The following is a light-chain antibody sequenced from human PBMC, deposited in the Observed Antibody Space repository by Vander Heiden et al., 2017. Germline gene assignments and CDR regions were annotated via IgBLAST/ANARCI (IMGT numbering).Light chain of an antibody. CDR3: GSWDDTLNGLYV. CDR2: NGG. Sequence: QSVLTQPPSASGTPGQRVTISCSGSSSNIGRNSVDWYQQLPGTAPRLLIYNGGLRPAGVPARISGSKSGTSASLAISSLQSEDEADYYCGSWDDTLNGLYVFGGGTKVTVL. V-gene: IGLV1-44*01. CDR1: SSNIGRNS. J-gene: IGLJ1*01.